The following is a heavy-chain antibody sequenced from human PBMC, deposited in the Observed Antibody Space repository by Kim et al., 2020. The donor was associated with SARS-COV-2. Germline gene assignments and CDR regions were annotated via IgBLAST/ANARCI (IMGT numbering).Heavy chain of an antibody. CDR3: ARDGDLYSSGKDAFDI. D-gene: IGHD6-19*01. Sequence: GGSLRLSCADSGFTFSSYWMTWVRQDPGKGLEWVANIKQDGNQKYYVDSVKGRFTISRDNAKNSLYLQMNSLRAEDTAVYYCARDGDLYSSGKDAFDIWGQGTMVTVSS. CDR2: IKQDGNQK. J-gene: IGHJ3*02. V-gene: IGHV3-7*01. CDR1: GFTFSSYW.